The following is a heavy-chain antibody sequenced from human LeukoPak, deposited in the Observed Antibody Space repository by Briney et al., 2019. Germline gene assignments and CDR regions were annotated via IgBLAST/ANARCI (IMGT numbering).Heavy chain of an antibody. CDR3: ARDVPKIVVVAYYYYYGMDV. V-gene: IGHV1-18*01. J-gene: IGHJ6*02. CDR2: ISAYNGNT. D-gene: IGHD3-22*01. CDR1: GDLFSNFG. Sequence: ASVKVSCKASGDLFSNFGINWVRQAPGQGLEWMGWISAYNGNTNYAQKLQGRVTMTTDTSTSTAYMELRSLRSDDTAVYYCARDVPKIVVVAYYYYYGMDVWGQGTTVTVSS.